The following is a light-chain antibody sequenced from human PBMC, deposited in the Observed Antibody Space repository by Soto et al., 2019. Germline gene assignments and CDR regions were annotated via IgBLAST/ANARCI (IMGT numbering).Light chain of an antibody. CDR2: GNT. CDR1: SSNIGAGYD. CDR3: QSYDISLSVSVV. V-gene: IGLV1-40*01. J-gene: IGLJ2*01. Sequence: QSVRTQPPSVSGAPGQRVTISCTGSSSNIGAGYDVQWYQQLPGAAPRLIIFGNTNRPSGVPDRFSGSRSGTSASLAISGLRAEDEADYYCQSYDISLSVSVVFGGGTKVTVL.